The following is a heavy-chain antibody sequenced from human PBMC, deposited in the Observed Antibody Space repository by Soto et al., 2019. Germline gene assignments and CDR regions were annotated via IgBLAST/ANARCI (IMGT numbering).Heavy chain of an antibody. Sequence: GGSLRLSCVASGFTFGSYGMHWVRQAPGKGLEWVSVIWYDGNNKNYADYVKGRFTISRDNSKNSLYLQMNSLRDEDTAVYYCAKGKSTGDIDWFDPWGQGSLVTVSS. CDR3: AKGKSTGDIDWFDP. J-gene: IGHJ5*02. CDR1: GFTFGSYG. V-gene: IGHV3-33*06. CDR2: IWYDGNNK. D-gene: IGHD3-10*01.